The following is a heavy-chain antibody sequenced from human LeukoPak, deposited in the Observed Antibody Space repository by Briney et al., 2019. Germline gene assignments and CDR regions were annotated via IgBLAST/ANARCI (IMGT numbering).Heavy chain of an antibody. D-gene: IGHD2-8*01. J-gene: IGHJ6*03. V-gene: IGHV3-21*04. CDR2: IYSDNT. CDR1: GFTFSSYW. CDR3: ARAPGVNYYYYMDV. Sequence: GGSLRLSCAASGFTFSSYWMSWVRQAPGKGLEWVSFIYSDNTHYSDSVKGRFTISRDNAKNSLYLQMNSLRAEDTALYYCARAPGVNYYYYMDVWGKGTTVTVSS.